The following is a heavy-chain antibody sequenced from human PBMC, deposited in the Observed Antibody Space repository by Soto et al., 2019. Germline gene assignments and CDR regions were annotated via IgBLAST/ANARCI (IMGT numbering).Heavy chain of an antibody. V-gene: IGHV1-3*01. CDR3: ARYSSGYYYDDYFDY. CDR1: GYTFTSYA. D-gene: IGHD3-22*01. J-gene: IGHJ4*02. Sequence: GASVKVSCKASGYTFTSYAMHWVRQAPGQRLERMGWINAGNGNTKYSQKFQGRVTITRDTSASTAYMELSSLRSEDTAVYYCARYSSGYYYDDYFDYWGQGTLVTVSS. CDR2: INAGNGNT.